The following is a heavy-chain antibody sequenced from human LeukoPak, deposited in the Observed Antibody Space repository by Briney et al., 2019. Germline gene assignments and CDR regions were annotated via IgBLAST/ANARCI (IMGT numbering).Heavy chain of an antibody. J-gene: IGHJ4*02. Sequence: ASVKVSCKVSGHTLTELSMHWVRQAPGKGLEWMGGFDPEDGETIYAQKFQGRVTMTEDTSTDTAYMEPSSLRSEDTAVYYCATALDYGDYQANWGQGTLVTVSS. CDR3: ATALDYGDYQAN. D-gene: IGHD4-17*01. CDR2: FDPEDGET. V-gene: IGHV1-24*01. CDR1: GHTLTELS.